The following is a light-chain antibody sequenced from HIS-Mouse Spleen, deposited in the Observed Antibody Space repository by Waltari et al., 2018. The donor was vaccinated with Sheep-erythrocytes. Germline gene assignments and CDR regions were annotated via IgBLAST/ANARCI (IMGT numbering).Light chain of an antibody. V-gene: IGKV1-39*01. CDR1: QSISSY. CDR3: QQSYSTPQFT. J-gene: IGKJ3*01. Sequence: DIQMTQSPSSLSASVGDRVTITCRASQSISSYLNWYQQKPGKAPKLLIYAASSLQSGVPSRFSGSGSETDFTLTISSLQPEHFATYYCQQSYSTPQFTFGPGTKVDIK. CDR2: AAS.